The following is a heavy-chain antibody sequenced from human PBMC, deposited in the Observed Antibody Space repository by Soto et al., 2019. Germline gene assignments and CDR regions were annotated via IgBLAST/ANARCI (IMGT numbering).Heavy chain of an antibody. CDR3: ARPSPCDLWTGYIYYGVEV. D-gene: IGHD3-3*01. V-gene: IGHV3-7*03. CDR2: INQDGSEK. J-gene: IGHJ6*02. Sequence: GGSLRLSCAASGFTFRSYWVNWVRQAPGKGLQWVANINQDGSEKYYVDSVKGRFTISRDNAKNSLYLQMNSLRAEDTAGYYCARPSPCDLWTGYIYYGVEVYGQGSTVTV. CDR1: GFTFRSYW.